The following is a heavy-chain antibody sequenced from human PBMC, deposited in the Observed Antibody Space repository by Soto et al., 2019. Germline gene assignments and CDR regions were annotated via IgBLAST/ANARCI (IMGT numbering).Heavy chain of an antibody. CDR2: IKQDGSEK. V-gene: IGHV3-7*03. D-gene: IGHD3-9*01. CDR1: GFTFSSYW. J-gene: IGHJ4*02. CDR3: ASSDLYYDILTGYYLIDY. Sequence: GGSLRLSCAASGFTFSSYWMSWVRQAPGKGLERVANIKQDGSEKYYVDSVKGRFTISRDNAKNSLYLQMNSLRAEDTAVYYCASSDLYYDILTGYYLIDYWGQGALVTVSS.